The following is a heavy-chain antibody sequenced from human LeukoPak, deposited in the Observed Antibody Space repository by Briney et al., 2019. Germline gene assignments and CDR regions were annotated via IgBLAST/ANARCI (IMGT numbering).Heavy chain of an antibody. CDR1: GYTFTGYY. V-gene: IGHV1-2*02. J-gene: IGHJ6*02. Sequence: ASVKVSCKASGYTFTGYYIHWVRQAPGQGLEWMGWTNPNSGGTNYAQKLQGRVTMTRDTSISTAYMELSRLTSDDTAVYYCARTEGGDYGAAYYYGMDVWGQGTTVTVSS. D-gene: IGHD4-17*01. CDR2: TNPNSGGT. CDR3: ARTEGGDYGAAYYYGMDV.